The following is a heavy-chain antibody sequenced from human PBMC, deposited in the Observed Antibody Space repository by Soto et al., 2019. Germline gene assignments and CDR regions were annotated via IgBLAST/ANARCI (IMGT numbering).Heavy chain of an antibody. CDR2: IIPISGTA. V-gene: IGHV1-69*12. D-gene: IGHD2-15*01. Sequence: QVQLVQSGAEVKKPGSSVKVSCKASGGTFSSYAISWVRQAPEQGLEWMGGIIPISGTANYAQKFQGRVTITADESTSTAYMELSSLRSEDTAVYYCASNLLGYCSGGSCPYYYYGMDVWGQGTTVTVSS. CDR1: GGTFSSYA. J-gene: IGHJ6*02. CDR3: ASNLLGYCSGGSCPYYYYGMDV.